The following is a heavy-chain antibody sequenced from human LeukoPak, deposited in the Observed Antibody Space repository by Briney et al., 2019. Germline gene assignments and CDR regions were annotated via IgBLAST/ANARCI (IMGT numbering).Heavy chain of an antibody. D-gene: IGHD3-22*01. Sequence: PGGSLRLSCAASGFTFSSYDMHWVRQTTGKGLEWVSAIGTAGDTYYPGSVKGRFTISRENAKNSSYLQMNSLRAGDTAVYYCARGDSSGYQRNTKFDYWGQGTLVTVSS. V-gene: IGHV3-13*01. J-gene: IGHJ4*02. CDR2: IGTAGDT. CDR3: ARGDSSGYQRNTKFDY. CDR1: GFTFSSYD.